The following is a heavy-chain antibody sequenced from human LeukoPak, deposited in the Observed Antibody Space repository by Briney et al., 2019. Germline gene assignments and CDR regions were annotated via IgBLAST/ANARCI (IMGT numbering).Heavy chain of an antibody. V-gene: IGHV4-59*08. J-gene: IGHJ3*02. CDR1: GGSISSYY. Sequence: SETLSLTCTVSGGSISSYYWSWLRQPPGKGLEWIGYIYYSGSTNYNPSLKSRVTISVDTSKNQFSLKLSSVTAADTAVYYCARLAEDGGAFDIWGQGTMVTVSS. CDR3: ARLAEDGGAFDI. D-gene: IGHD3-16*01. CDR2: IYYSGST.